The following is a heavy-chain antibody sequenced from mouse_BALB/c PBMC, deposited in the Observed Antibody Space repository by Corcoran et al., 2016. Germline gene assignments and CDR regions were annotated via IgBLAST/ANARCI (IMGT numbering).Heavy chain of an antibody. CDR3: ARRYYYGRGYFDV. J-gene: IGHJ1*01. Sequence: VQLQQSGAELVKPGASVKLSCTASGFNIKDTYMHWVKQRPEQGLEWIGRIDPANGNTKYDPKFQGKATITADTSSNTAYLQLSSLTSEDTAVYYCARRYYYGRGYFDVWGAGTTVTVSS. CDR1: GFNIKDTY. D-gene: IGHD1-1*01. V-gene: IGHV14-3*02. CDR2: IDPANGNT.